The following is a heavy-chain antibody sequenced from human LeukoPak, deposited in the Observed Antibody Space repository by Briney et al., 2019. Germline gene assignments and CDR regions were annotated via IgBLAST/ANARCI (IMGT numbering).Heavy chain of an antibody. D-gene: IGHD6-19*01. V-gene: IGHV3-7*01. Sequence: QSGGSLRLSCAASGFTFSSYWMNWVRLAPGKGLEWVANIKQDASEKYYADSVKGRFTISRDNAKNSLYLQMNSLRAEDTAVYYCAKFAYSSGWYGRAFDIWGQGTMVTVSS. J-gene: IGHJ3*02. CDR2: IKQDASEK. CDR1: GFTFSSYW. CDR3: AKFAYSSGWYGRAFDI.